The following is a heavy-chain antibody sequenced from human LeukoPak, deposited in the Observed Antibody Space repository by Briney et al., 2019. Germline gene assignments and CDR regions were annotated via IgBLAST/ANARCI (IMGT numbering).Heavy chain of an antibody. CDR2: IYYSGST. J-gene: IGHJ5*02. CDR3: ARVGPVNRNWFDP. V-gene: IGHV4-59*12. Sequence: SETLSLTCTVSGGSISSYYWSWIRQPPGKGLEWIGSIYYSGSTYYNPSLKSRVTISVDTSKNQFSLKLSSVTAADTAVYYCARVGPVNRNWFDPWGQGTLVTVSS. CDR1: GGSISSYY. D-gene: IGHD3-16*02.